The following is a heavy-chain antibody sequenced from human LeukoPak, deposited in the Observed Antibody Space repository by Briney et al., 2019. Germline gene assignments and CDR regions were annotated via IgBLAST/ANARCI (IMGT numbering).Heavy chain of an antibody. CDR2: ISSSGTTI. Sequence: GGSLRLSCAASGFTFSDYYMSWIRQAPGKGLEWFSYISSSGTTIYYADSVQGRFTISRDNAKNSLYLQMNSLRAEDTAVYYCARWVSSFQQLGLFDYWGQGMLVTVSS. D-gene: IGHD6-13*01. CDR3: ARWVSSFQQLGLFDY. J-gene: IGHJ4*02. V-gene: IGHV3-11*01. CDR1: GFTFSDYY.